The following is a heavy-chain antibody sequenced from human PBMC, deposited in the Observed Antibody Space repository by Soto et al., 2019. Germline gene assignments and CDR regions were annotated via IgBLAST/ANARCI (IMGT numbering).Heavy chain of an antibody. CDR2: ISSSGSTI. Sequence: PGGSLRLSCAASGFTFSDYYMSWIRQAPGKGLEWVSYISSSGSTIYYADSVKGRFTISRDNAKNSLYLQMNSLRAEDTAVYYCARDVFSKYGDYDNDAFDIWGQGTMVTVSS. D-gene: IGHD4-17*01. CDR3: ARDVFSKYGDYDNDAFDI. CDR1: GFTFSDYY. J-gene: IGHJ3*02. V-gene: IGHV3-11*01.